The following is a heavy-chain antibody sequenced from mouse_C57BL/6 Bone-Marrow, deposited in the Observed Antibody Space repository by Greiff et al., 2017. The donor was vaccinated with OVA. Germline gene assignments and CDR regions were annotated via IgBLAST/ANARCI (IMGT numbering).Heavy chain of an antibody. Sequence: QVQLQQPGPELVKPGASVKLSCKASGYTFTSYWMHWVKQRPGQGLEWIGNINPSNGGTNYNEKFKSKATLTVDKASSTAYMQLSSLTSQDSAVYFCSRVTYFRNPWFAYWGQGTLVTVSA. CDR2: INPSNGGT. CDR3: SRVTYFRNPWFAY. CDR1: GYTFTSYW. J-gene: IGHJ3*01. D-gene: IGHD2-10*01. V-gene: IGHV1-53*01.